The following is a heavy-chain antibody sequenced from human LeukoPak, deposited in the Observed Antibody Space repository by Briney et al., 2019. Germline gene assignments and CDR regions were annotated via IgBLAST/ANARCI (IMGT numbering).Heavy chain of an antibody. J-gene: IGHJ4*02. V-gene: IGHV1-2*02. CDR2: INPNSGGT. Sequence: ASVKVSCKASGYTFTGYYIHWVRQAPGQGLEWMGWINPNSGGTNYAQKFQGRVTMTRDTSTSTVYMELNSLRAEDTAVYYCAGDRAAAGMGSNYWGQGTLVTVSS. CDR1: GYTFTGYY. CDR3: AGDRAAAGMGSNY. D-gene: IGHD6-13*01.